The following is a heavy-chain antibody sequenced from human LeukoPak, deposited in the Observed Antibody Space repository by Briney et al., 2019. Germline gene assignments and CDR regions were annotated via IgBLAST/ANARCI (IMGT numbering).Heavy chain of an antibody. CDR1: GFTVSSNY. D-gene: IGHD4-23*01. V-gene: IGHV3-66*01. CDR2: IYSGGST. CDR3: AREGFSDGGNPIKGYYYGMDV. J-gene: IGHJ6*02. Sequence: GESLRLSCAASGFTVSSNYMSWVRQAPGKGLEWVSVIYSGGSTYYADSVKGRFTISRDNSKNTLYLQMNSLRAEDTAVYYCAREGFSDGGNPIKGYYYGMDVWGQGTTVTVSS.